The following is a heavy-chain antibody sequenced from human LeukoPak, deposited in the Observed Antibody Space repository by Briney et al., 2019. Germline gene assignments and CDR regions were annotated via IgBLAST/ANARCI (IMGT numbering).Heavy chain of an antibody. V-gene: IGHV3-30*02. CDR2: IRFDGSTK. CDR1: GFTFSNYG. D-gene: IGHD2-15*01. J-gene: IGHJ4*02. CDR3: ATLSVVVVPAELN. Sequence: GGSLRLSCATSGFTFSNYGMHWVRQAPGKGLEWVAFIRFDGSTKYYADSVKGRFTISRDNAKNSLYLQMNSLRAEDTAVYYCATLSVVVVPAELNWGQGTLVTVSS.